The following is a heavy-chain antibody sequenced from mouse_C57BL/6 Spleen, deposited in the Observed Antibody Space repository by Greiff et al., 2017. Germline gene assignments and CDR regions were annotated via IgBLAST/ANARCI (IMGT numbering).Heavy chain of an antibody. CDR1: GYTFTDYY. CDR3: AKCPFAY. CDR2: INPNNGGT. V-gene: IGHV1-26*01. J-gene: IGHJ3*01. Sequence: EVQLQQSGPELVKPGASVKISCKASGYTFTDYYMNWVKQSHGKGLEWIGDINPNNGGTSYNQKFKGKATLTVDKSSSTAYMELRSLTSEDSAVYYWAKCPFAYWGQGTLVTVSA.